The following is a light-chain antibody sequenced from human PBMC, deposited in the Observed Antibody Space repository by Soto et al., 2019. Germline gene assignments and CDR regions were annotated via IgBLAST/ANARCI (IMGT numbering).Light chain of an antibody. CDR2: SDD. Sequence: QTVVTQPPSASTTPGQRVTIFCSGGISNIGSKYVYWYQHLPGAAPKLLIYSDDQRPSVVPDRFSGSKSGTSASLAISGLRAEDEAYYYCAAWDDSLNAWVFGGGTKVTVL. CDR3: AAWDDSLNAWV. CDR1: ISNIGSKY. V-gene: IGLV1-47*02. J-gene: IGLJ3*02.